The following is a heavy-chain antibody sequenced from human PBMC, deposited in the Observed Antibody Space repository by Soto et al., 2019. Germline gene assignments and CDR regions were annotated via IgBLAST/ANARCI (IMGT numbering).Heavy chain of an antibody. CDR3: AREGSRFDY. V-gene: IGHV3-48*03. CDR1: GFTFSTYE. D-gene: IGHD6-13*01. J-gene: IGHJ4*02. Sequence: EVHLVESGGGLVQPGGSLRLSCAASGFTFSTYEMNWVRQAPGKGLEWVSYISNSGDTIYYADSVKGRFTIFRDNAKNSLYLQMNSLRVEDTALYYCAREGSRFDYWGQGTLVTVSS. CDR2: ISNSGDTI.